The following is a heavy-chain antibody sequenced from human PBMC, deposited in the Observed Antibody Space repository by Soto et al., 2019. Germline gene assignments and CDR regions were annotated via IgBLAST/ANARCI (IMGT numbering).Heavy chain of an antibody. J-gene: IGHJ4*02. CDR1: GGSISSGDYY. Sequence: QVQLQESGPGLVKPSQTLSLTCTVSGGSISSGDYYWSWIRQPPGKGLEWIWYIYYSGSTYYNPSLKSRVTISVDTSKNQFSLKLSSVTAADTTVYYCARGGNVEMATIEYFDYWGQGTLVTVSS. D-gene: IGHD5-12*01. CDR3: ARGGNVEMATIEYFDY. V-gene: IGHV4-30-4*01. CDR2: IYYSGST.